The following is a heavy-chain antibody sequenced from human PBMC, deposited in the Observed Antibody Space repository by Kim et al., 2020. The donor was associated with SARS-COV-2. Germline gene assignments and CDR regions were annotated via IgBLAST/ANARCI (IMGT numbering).Heavy chain of an antibody. V-gene: IGHV5-51*01. CDR2: IYPGDSDT. CDR3: ARYQYCSGGSCYGMDV. Sequence: GESLKISCKGSGYSFTSYWIGWVRQMPGKGLEWMGIIYPGDSDTRYSPSFQGQVTISADKSISTAYLQWSSLKASDTAMYYCARYQYCSGGSCYGMDVWGQGTTVTVSS. CDR1: GYSFTSYW. J-gene: IGHJ6*02. D-gene: IGHD2-15*01.